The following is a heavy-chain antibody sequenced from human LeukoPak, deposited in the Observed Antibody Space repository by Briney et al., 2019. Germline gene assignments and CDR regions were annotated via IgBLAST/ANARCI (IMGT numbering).Heavy chain of an antibody. CDR3: AKGYCSSTSCPPPHYYYGMDV. Sequence: SGSLRLSCVASGFTFDDYAMHWVRQAPGKELAWVSLISWDGGSTYYSDSVKGRFTISRDNSKNSLYLQMNSLRTEDTDLYYCAKGYCSSTSCPPPHYYYGMDVWGQGTTVTVSS. D-gene: IGHD2-2*01. CDR1: GFTFDDYA. V-gene: IGHV3-43*02. J-gene: IGHJ6*02. CDR2: ISWDGGST.